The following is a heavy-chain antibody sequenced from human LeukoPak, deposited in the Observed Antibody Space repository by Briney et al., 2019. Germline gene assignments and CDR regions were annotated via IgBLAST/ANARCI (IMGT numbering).Heavy chain of an antibody. CDR2: IKEDGSEK. Sequence: GGSLRLSCAASGFTFRSYWMSWFRQAPGKGLEWVANIKEDGSEKPYVDSVKGRFTISRDNAKNLLYLQMNSLRAEETAVYYCARVLVGALDYWGQGTLVTVSS. CDR3: ARVLVGALDY. D-gene: IGHD1-26*01. J-gene: IGHJ4*02. V-gene: IGHV3-7*03. CDR1: GFTFRSYW.